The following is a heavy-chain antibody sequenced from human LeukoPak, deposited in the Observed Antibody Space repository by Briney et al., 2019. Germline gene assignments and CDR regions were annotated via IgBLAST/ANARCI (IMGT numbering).Heavy chain of an antibody. V-gene: IGHV1-18*01. D-gene: IGHD4-17*01. CDR1: GYTFTSYG. J-gene: IGHJ4*02. Sequence: ASVKVSCKASGYTFTSYGISWVRRAPGQGLEWMGWISAYNGNTNYAQKLQGRVTMTTDTSTSTAYMELRSLRSDDTAVYYCARDMHDYGDPPFDYWGQGTLVTVS. CDR3: ARDMHDYGDPPFDY. CDR2: ISAYNGNT.